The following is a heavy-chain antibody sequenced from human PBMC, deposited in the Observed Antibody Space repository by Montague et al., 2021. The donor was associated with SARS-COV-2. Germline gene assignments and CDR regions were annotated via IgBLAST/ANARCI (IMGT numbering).Heavy chain of an antibody. CDR3: ARDRDYYDSSGHHYEIDY. Sequence: RLSWSVSGFIFSTYGMHWVRQAPGKGLEWVAVIWYDGSNKYYADSVKGRFTISRDNSKNTLYLQMNSLRAEDTAVYYCARDRDYYDSSGHHYEIDYWGQGTLVTVSS. D-gene: IGHD3-22*01. V-gene: IGHV3-33*08. CDR2: IWYDGSNK. CDR1: GFIFSTYG. J-gene: IGHJ4*02.